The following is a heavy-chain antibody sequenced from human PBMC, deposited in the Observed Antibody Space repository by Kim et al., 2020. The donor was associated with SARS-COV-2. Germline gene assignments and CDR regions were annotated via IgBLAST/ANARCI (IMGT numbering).Heavy chain of an antibody. Sequence: PSFQGQVTISVDKSISTAYLQWSSLKASDTAIYYCARTYSSSSLDAFDIWGQGTLVTVSS. J-gene: IGHJ3*02. CDR3: ARTYSSSSLDAFDI. D-gene: IGHD6-13*01. V-gene: IGHV5-51*01.